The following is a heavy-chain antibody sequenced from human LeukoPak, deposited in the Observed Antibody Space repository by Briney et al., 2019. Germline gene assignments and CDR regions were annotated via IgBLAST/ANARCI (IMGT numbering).Heavy chain of an antibody. Sequence: GGSLRLSCAASGFPFSTSAMTWVRQAPGKGLEWVSHILSTGTTYYADSVRGRFTISRDNSKNTLYLLMTSLRADDTAVYYCATVKYDYGDPVGWFDPWGQGTLVTVSS. J-gene: IGHJ5*02. V-gene: IGHV3-23*01. CDR3: ATVKYDYGDPVGWFDP. CDR1: GFPFSTSA. D-gene: IGHD4-17*01. CDR2: ILSTGTT.